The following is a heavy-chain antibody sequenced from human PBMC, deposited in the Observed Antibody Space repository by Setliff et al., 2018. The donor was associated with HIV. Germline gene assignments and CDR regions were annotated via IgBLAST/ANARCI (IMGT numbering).Heavy chain of an antibody. V-gene: IGHV1-69*06. CDR2: TLPMSGTT. Sequence: ASVKVSCKASGDTFNSEVITWVRQAPGQGLEWMGGTLPMSGTTKYAEKFQGRLTITSDKSTNSVYMEMTSLRSEDTAVYYCAKADPRTTLGFCSGGNCYTGQFFYAMDVWGQGTTVTVSS. CDR1: GDTFNSEV. CDR3: AKADPRTTLGFCSGGNCYTGQFFYAMDV. J-gene: IGHJ6*02. D-gene: IGHD2-15*01.